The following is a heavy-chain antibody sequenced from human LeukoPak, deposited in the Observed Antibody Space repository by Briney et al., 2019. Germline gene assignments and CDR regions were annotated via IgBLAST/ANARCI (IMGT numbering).Heavy chain of an antibody. CDR1: GFTFSSYS. V-gene: IGHV3-21*01. CDR2: ISSSSSYI. J-gene: IGHJ4*02. D-gene: IGHD3-22*01. CDR3: ARRIKNYDSSGYYGSDY. Sequence: GGSLRLSCVASGFTFSSYSMNWVRQAPGKGLEWVSSISSSSSYIYYADSVKGRFTISRDNAKNSLYLQMNSLRAEDTAVYYCARRIKNYDSSGYYGSDYWGQGTLVTVSS.